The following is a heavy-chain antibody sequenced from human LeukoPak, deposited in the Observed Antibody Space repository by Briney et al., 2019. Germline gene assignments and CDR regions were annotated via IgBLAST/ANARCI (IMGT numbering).Heavy chain of an antibody. V-gene: IGHV1-18*01. J-gene: IGHJ4*02. D-gene: IGHD5-12*01. Sequence: ASVKVSCTASGYIFTRYGFSWERPAPGQGLEWVGWISANNGNTNYAQKYQGRVTMTTDTSTSTAYMELRSLRSDDTAVYYCARDSIVPTSGTFDYWGQGTLVTVSS. CDR1: GYIFTRYG. CDR3: ARDSIVPTSGTFDY. CDR2: ISANNGNT.